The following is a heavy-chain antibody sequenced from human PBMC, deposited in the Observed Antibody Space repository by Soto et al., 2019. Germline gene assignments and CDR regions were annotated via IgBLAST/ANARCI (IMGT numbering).Heavy chain of an antibody. J-gene: IGHJ5*02. CDR2: ISGSGRTI. Sequence: QVQLVESGGGLVKPGGSLRLSCAASGIVFSDYMSWVRQAPGKGLEWLSYISGSGRTIYSADSVKGRFTISRDNATNSLYLQMNNVGTEDTAVHYCARLPFPGGWFDPWGQGTLVTVSS. CDR3: ARLPFPGGWFDP. CDR1: GIVFSDY. V-gene: IGHV3-11*01. D-gene: IGHD3-16*01.